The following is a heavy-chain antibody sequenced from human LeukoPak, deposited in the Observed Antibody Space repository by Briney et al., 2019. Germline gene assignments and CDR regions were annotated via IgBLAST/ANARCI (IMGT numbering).Heavy chain of an antibody. V-gene: IGHV4-59*01. CDR3: ARGSIALYYFDY. Sequence: SGTLSLTCTVSGGSISGYYYNWIRQPPGKGLEWIGYIYYSGSTNYNPSLKSRVTISVDTSKNQFSPKLSSVTAADTAVYYCARGSIALYYFDYWGQGTLVTVSS. J-gene: IGHJ4*02. CDR2: IYYSGST. CDR1: GGSISGYY. D-gene: IGHD6-6*01.